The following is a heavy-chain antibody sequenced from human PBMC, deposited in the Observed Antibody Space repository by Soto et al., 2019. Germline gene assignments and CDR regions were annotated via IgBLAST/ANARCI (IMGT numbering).Heavy chain of an antibody. CDR2: IYPGDSDT. V-gene: IGHV5-51*01. Sequence: PGESLKISCKGSGYSFTNYWIGWVRQMPGKGLEWIGIIYPGDSDTRYSPSFQGQVTISADKSTSTAYLQWSSLKASDTAMYYCARIVNIFAFDYGGQGTMVTVSS. D-gene: IGHD2-21*01. CDR1: GYSFTNYW. CDR3: ARIVNIFAFDY. J-gene: IGHJ4*02.